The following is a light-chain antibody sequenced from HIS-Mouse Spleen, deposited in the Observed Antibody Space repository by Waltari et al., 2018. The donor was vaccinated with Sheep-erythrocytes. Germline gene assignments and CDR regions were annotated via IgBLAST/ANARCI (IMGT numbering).Light chain of an antibody. J-gene: IGKJ1*01. CDR1: QGISSA. CDR2: DAS. V-gene: IGKV1D-13*01. CDR3: QQFNNYPRT. Sequence: AIQLTQSPSSLSASVGDRVTITCRASQGISSALAWYQQKPGKAPKLLIYDASSLESGVPSRFSGIGSETDFTITISNLQPEDFATYYCQQFNNYPRTFGQGTRVEIK.